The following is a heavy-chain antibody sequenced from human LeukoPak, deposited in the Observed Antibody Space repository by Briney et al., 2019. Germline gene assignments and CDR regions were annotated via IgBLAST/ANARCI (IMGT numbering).Heavy chain of an antibody. Sequence: GRSLRLSCAASGFTFSSYGMHWVRQAPGKGLEWVAVISYDGSNKYYADSVKGRFTISRDNSKNTLYLQMNSLRAEDTAEYYCVWVRGYWGQGTLVTVSS. CDR3: VWVRGY. V-gene: IGHV3-30*03. D-gene: IGHD3-10*01. CDR1: GFTFSSYG. J-gene: IGHJ4*02. CDR2: ISYDGSNK.